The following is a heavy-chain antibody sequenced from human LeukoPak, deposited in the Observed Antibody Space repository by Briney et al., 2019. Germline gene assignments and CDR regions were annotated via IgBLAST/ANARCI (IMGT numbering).Heavy chain of an antibody. CDR1: GFTFTTDA. Sequence: GGSLRLSCAASGFTFTTDAMTWVRQAPGKGLQSVSAISGSGGDTYYEDSVKGRFTISRDNSKNMMYLQMNSLRAEDTAVYYCARDSSGWSKNYWGQGTLVTVSS. V-gene: IGHV3-23*01. CDR3: ARDSSGWSKNY. J-gene: IGHJ4*02. CDR2: ISGSGGDT. D-gene: IGHD6-19*01.